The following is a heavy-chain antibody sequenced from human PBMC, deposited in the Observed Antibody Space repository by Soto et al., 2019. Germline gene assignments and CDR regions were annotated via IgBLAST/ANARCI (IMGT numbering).Heavy chain of an antibody. CDR2: IYYSGST. Sequence: PSETLSLTCTVSGGSISSYYWSWIRQPPGKGLEWIGYIYYSGSTNYNPSLKSRVTISVDTSKNQFSLKLSSVTAADTAVYYCARLEVGGGMDVWGQGTTVTVSS. J-gene: IGHJ6*02. CDR3: ARLEVGGGMDV. D-gene: IGHD2-15*01. CDR1: GGSISSYY. V-gene: IGHV4-59*08.